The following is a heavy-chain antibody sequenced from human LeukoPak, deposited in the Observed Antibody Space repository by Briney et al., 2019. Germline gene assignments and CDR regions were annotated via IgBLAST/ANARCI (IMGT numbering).Heavy chain of an antibody. Sequence: GGSLRLSCAASGFTVSSNYMSWVRQAPGKGLEWVSAISGGAGNIYYADSVKGRFTISRDNSKNTLYLQMNSLRAEDTAVYYCAKALIGVLRGFDYWGQGALVTVSS. CDR2: ISGGAGNI. J-gene: IGHJ4*02. CDR3: AKALIGVLRGFDY. V-gene: IGHV3-23*01. CDR1: GFTVSSNY. D-gene: IGHD7-27*01.